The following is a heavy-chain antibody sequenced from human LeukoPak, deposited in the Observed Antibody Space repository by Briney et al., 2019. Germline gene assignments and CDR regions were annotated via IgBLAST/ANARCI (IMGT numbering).Heavy chain of an antibody. CDR3: ARNTAITDY. V-gene: IGHV4-39*01. D-gene: IGHD5-18*01. Sequence: SETLSLTCTVSGGSISSYYWSWIRQPPGKGLGWIGSIYYSGSTYYNPSLKSRVTISVDTSKNQFSLKLSSVTAADTAVYYCARNTAITDYWGQGTLVTVSS. CDR1: GGSISSYY. J-gene: IGHJ4*02. CDR2: IYYSGST.